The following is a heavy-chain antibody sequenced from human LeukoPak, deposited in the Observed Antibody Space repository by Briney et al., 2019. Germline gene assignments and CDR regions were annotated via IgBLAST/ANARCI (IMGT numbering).Heavy chain of an antibody. V-gene: IGHV1-18*01. D-gene: IGHD6-6*01. CDR3: VRDLNSAARFFFDY. J-gene: IGHJ4*02. CDR1: GYIFISFG. Sequence: ASVKVSCKASGYIFISFGFSWVRQAPGQGPEWMGWISGYTGNTNYAQRFQGRVTMTTDTSTSTAYMELRTLRSDDTAVYYCVRDLNSAARFFFDYWGPGTLVIVSS. CDR2: ISGYTGNT.